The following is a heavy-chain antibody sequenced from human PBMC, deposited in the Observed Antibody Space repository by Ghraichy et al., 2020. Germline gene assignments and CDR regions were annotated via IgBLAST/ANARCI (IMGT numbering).Heavy chain of an antibody. Sequence: GGSLRLSCAASGFTFSSYSITWVRQAPGKGLEWVSNISQNGSTTYYADSVKGRFTISRDNSKNTLYLQMNSLRDEDTAVFYCAKCGESFSYFDYWGQGTLVTVSS. J-gene: IGHJ4*02. CDR3: AKCGESFSYFDY. CDR2: ISQNGSTT. CDR1: GFTFSSYS. D-gene: IGHD2-21*01. V-gene: IGHV3-23*01.